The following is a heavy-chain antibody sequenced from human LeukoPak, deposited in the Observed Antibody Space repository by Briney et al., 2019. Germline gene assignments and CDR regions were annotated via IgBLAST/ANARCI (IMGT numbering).Heavy chain of an antibody. Sequence: PGGSLRLSCAASGFTFSSYGMHWVRQAPGKGLEWVAFIRYDGSNKYYADSVKGRFTISRDNPKNTLYLQMNSLRAEDTAVYYCAKVEDYYGSGSPAGDYYYYMDVWGKGTTVTVSS. CDR3: AKVEDYYGSGSPAGDYYYYMDV. J-gene: IGHJ6*03. CDR2: IRYDGSNK. CDR1: GFTFSSYG. V-gene: IGHV3-30*02. D-gene: IGHD3-10*01.